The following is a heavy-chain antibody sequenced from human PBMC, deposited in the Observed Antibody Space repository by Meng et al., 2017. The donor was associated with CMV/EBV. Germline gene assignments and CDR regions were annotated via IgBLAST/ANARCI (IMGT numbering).Heavy chain of an antibody. CDR2: ISSSSSYI. D-gene: IGHD2-2*01. J-gene: IGHJ4*02. V-gene: IGHV3-21*01. CDR3: ARAGVAYCSSTSCYGYFDY. CDR1: GFTFSSYS. Sequence: GESLKISCAASGFTFSSYSMNWVRQAPGKGLEWVSSISSSSSYIYYADSVKGRFTISRDNAKNSLYLQMISLRAEDTAVYYCARAGVAYCSSTSCYGYFDYWGQGTLVTVSS.